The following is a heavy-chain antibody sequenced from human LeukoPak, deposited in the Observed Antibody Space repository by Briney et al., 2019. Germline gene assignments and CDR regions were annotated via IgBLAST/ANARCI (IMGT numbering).Heavy chain of an antibody. CDR2: IRSKAYGGTT. CDR1: GFTFSSYA. V-gene: IGHV3-49*03. Sequence: PGGSLRLSCAASGFTFSSYAMSWFRQAPGKGLEWVGFIRSKAYGGTTEYAASVKGRFTISRDDSKSIAYLQMNSLKTEDTAVYYCTRDPTYYDFSAAFDIWGQGTMVTVSS. J-gene: IGHJ3*02. D-gene: IGHD3-3*01. CDR3: TRDPTYYDFSAAFDI.